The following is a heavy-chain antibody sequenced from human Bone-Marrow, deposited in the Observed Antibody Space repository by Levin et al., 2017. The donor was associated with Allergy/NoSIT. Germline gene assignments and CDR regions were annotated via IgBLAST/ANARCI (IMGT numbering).Heavy chain of an antibody. CDR3: ARERKAGIAAAIDSWFDP. CDR1: GYTFTSYY. CDR2: INPSGGST. J-gene: IGHJ5*02. V-gene: IGHV1-46*01. D-gene: IGHD6-13*01. Sequence: ASVKVSCKASGYTFTSYYMHWVRQAPGQGLEWMGIINPSGGSTSYAQKFQGRVTMTRDTSTSTVYMELSSLRSEDTAVYYCARERKAGIAAAIDSWFDPWGQGTLVTVSS.